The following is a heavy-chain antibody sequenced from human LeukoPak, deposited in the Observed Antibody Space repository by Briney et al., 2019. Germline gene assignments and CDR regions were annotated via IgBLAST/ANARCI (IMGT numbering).Heavy chain of an antibody. CDR3: ARVYGTRNYDILTGYYIEHYYYGMDV. V-gene: IGHV1-18*01. Sequence: ASVKVSCKASGYTFISYGISWVRQAPGQGLEWMGWISAYNGNTNYAQKLQGRVTMTTDTSTSTAYMELRSLRSDDTAVYYCARVYGTRNYDILTGYYIEHYYYGMDVWGQGTTVTVSS. D-gene: IGHD3-9*01. CDR1: GYTFISYG. CDR2: ISAYNGNT. J-gene: IGHJ6*02.